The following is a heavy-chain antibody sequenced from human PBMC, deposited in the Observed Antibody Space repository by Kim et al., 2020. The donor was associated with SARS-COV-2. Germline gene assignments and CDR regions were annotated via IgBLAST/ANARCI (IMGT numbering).Heavy chain of an antibody. V-gene: IGHV3-23*01. CDR2: GST. D-gene: IGHD2-15*01. CDR3: AKDLVVDPGY. J-gene: IGHJ4*02. Sequence: GSTNYAGSVKGRFTISRDNSKNALYLQMNSLRAEDTAVYYCAKDLVVDPGYWGQGTLVTVSS.